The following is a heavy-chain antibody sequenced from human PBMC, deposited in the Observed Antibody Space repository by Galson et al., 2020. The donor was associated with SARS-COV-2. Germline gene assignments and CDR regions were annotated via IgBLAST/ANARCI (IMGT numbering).Heavy chain of an antibody. CDR2: IYSDGTTS. D-gene: IGHD1-26*01. Sequence: TGGSLRPSCEASGLTFSAYWMHWVRQAPGKGLVWVPSIYSDGTTSTYADSLKGRFTISRNNAKNILFLQMSSLRAEDMAVYYCARGGLAGAGVYWCLGTLVTVSS. J-gene: IGHJ4*02. CDR3: ARGGLAGAGVY. CDR1: GLTFSAYW. V-gene: IGHV3-74*01.